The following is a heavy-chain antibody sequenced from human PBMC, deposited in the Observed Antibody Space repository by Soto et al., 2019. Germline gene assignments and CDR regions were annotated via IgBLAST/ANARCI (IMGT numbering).Heavy chain of an antibody. CDR1: GFRFSDYG. V-gene: IGHV1-18*01. D-gene: IGHD3-16*01. Sequence: ASVKVSCKASGFRFSDYGFNWLRQAPGQGLEWMGWISAFNGNTETAQGLQDRVTMTTDSSTTTAHMDLTNLTTDDTAIYYCARSYYLADAFDVWGQRTMVTVSS. CDR2: ISAFNGNT. CDR3: ARSYYLADAFDV. J-gene: IGHJ3*01.